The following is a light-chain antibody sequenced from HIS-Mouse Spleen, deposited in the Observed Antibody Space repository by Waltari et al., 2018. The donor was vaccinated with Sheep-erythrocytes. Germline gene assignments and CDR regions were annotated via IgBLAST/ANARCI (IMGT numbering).Light chain of an antibody. Sequence: QSVLTQPPSASGTPGQRVTISCSGSSSNIGSNTVNWYQQLPGTAPKLPIYSNNQRPPGVPDRFAGSTSGTSASLAISGLQSEDEADYYCAAWDDSLNGYVFGTGTKVTVL. CDR3: AAWDDSLNGYV. CDR2: SNN. J-gene: IGLJ1*01. CDR1: SSNIGSNT. V-gene: IGLV1-44*01.